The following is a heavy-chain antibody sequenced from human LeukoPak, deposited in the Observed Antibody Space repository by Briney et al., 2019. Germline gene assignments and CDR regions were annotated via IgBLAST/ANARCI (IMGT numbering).Heavy chain of an antibody. V-gene: IGHV3-11*01. J-gene: IGHJ1*01. Sequence: PGGSLRLSCAASGFTFSDYYMSWIRQAPGKGLEWVSYISSSGSTIYYADSVKGRFTISRDNATNSLYLQMNSLRAEDTAVYYCASTYSSSWTRDLIYFQHWGQGTLVTVSS. CDR3: ASTYSSSWTRDLIYFQH. CDR2: ISSSGSTI. CDR1: GFTFSDYY. D-gene: IGHD6-13*01.